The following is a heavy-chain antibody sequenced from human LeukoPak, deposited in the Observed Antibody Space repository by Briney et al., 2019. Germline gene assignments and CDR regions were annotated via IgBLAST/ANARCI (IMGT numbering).Heavy chain of an antibody. CDR2: IYYSGST. CDR3: ARTSIAVAGFLFDY. CDR1: GGSISSSSYY. J-gene: IGHJ4*02. D-gene: IGHD6-19*01. V-gene: IGHV4-39*01. Sequence: SETLSLTCTVSGGSISSSSYYWGWIRQPPGKGLEWIGSIYYSGSTYYNPSLKSRVTISVDTSKNQFSLKLSSVTAADTAVYYCARTSIAVAGFLFDYWGQGTLVTVSS.